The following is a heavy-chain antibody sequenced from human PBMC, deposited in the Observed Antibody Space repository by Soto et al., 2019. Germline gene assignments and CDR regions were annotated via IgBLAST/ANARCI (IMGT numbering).Heavy chain of an antibody. J-gene: IGHJ5*02. CDR2: ITTSYDIT. Sequence: EVQLFESGGGLVEPGESLRLSCAASGFIFKDFAMSWVRQAPGKGLEWVSTITTSYDITYSADSVRGRFTISSDNSANTLFLQMSSLRGDDTATYYCTKGDSSGYFDPSAGYSTPDHWGQGTLVTVSS. V-gene: IGHV3-23*01. D-gene: IGHD2-15*01. CDR3: TKGDSSGYFDPSAGYSTPDH. CDR1: GFIFKDFA.